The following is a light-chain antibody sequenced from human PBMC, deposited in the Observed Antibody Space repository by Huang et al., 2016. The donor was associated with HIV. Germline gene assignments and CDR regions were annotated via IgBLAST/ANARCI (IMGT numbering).Light chain of an antibody. CDR1: QSLLYIDGKTH. J-gene: IGKJ5*01. CDR3: MQCMQLPFT. V-gene: IGKV2D-29*01. CDR2: EVS. Sequence: DIVMTQTTLSLSVAPGQPASISCNSTQSLLYIDGKTHLYWYLPKPGQPPNLLIYEVSNRCSGVPDRFSGSGSGTHCTLTSVRVEAEDVAFYYCMQCMQLPFTFGQGTRLEIK.